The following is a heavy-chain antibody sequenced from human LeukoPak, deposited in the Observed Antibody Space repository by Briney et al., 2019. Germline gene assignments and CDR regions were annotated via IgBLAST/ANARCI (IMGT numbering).Heavy chain of an antibody. V-gene: IGHV4-39*01. D-gene: IGHD1/OR15-1a*01. J-gene: IGHJ6*02. CDR3: ASHGHEQSYSYYGMDV. CDR1: RGSISTSRYY. CDR2: IYYVVST. Sequence: SETLSLTCSLSRGSISTSRYYSGWIRQPPRKGLEWIGSIYYVVSTSSNPSRKSRVTISVDTSKNQFFLKLTSVTAADTAVYYCASHGHEQSYSYYGMDVWGQGTTVTVSS.